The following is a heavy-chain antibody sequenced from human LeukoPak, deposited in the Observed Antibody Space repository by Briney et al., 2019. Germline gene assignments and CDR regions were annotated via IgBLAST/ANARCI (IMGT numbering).Heavy chain of an antibody. D-gene: IGHD6-19*01. Sequence: SETLSLTCSVSGGPITEYYWSWIRQPPGKGLEWIGYIYHTGSTNYSPSLKSRVAMSVDASRNQFSLKLVSVTAADTAVYYCARDRGSTGYYYLDSWGQGILVTVSS. CDR2: IYHTGST. J-gene: IGHJ4*02. V-gene: IGHV4-59*01. CDR1: GGPITEYY. CDR3: ARDRGSTGYYYLDS.